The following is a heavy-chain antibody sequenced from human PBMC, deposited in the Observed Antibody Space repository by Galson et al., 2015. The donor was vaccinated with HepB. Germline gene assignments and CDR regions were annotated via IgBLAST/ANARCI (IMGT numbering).Heavy chain of an antibody. Sequence: SLRLSCAASGFTFSSYAMHWVHQAPGKGLEWVAVISYDGSNKYYADSVKGRFTISRDNSKNTLYLQMNSLRAEDTAVYYCARPLPHYYGSGSNNWFDPWGQGTLVTVSS. CDR1: GFTFSSYA. J-gene: IGHJ5*02. CDR2: ISYDGSNK. CDR3: ARPLPHYYGSGSNNWFDP. D-gene: IGHD3-10*01. V-gene: IGHV3-30*04.